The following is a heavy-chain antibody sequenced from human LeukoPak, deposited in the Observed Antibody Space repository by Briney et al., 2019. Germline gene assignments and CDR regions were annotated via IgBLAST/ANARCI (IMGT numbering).Heavy chain of an antibody. J-gene: IGHJ4*02. V-gene: IGHV3-53*01. CDR2: IYTGGST. CDR1: GFTVSNNY. Sequence: GGSLRLSCAASGFTVSNNYMTWVRQAPGKGLEWVSIIYTGGSTYYADSVKGRFTISRDNSKNTLYLQMNSLRAEDSAVYYCARERDTSGYILAYWGQGTLVTVSS. D-gene: IGHD3-22*01. CDR3: ARERDTSGYILAY.